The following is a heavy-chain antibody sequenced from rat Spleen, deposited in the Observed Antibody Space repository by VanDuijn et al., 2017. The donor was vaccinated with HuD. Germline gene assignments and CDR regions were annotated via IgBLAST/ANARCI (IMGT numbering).Heavy chain of an antibody. CDR3: ARSDGTHYYLPFAD. V-gene: IGHV3-3*01. CDR2: INSAGTT. CDR1: GYSITSSLR. D-gene: IGHD1-12*02. J-gene: IGHJ3*01. Sequence: EVQLQESGPGLVKPSQSLSLTCSVIGYSITSSLRWNWIRQFPGNKLEWMGYINSAGTTVYNPSLKSRISISRDTSKNQFFLQVNSVTTDDTATYYCARSDGTHYYLPFADWGQGTLVTVSS.